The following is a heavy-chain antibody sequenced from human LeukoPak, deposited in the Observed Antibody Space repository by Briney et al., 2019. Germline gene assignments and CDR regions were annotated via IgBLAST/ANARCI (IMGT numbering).Heavy chain of an antibody. CDR3: AKVRLRGVGAFDI. J-gene: IGHJ3*02. D-gene: IGHD3-10*01. Sequence: GGSLRLSCAASGFTFSILAMNWVRQAPGKGLEWVSAISGSGGSTYYADSVKGRFTISRDNSKNTLYLQMNSLRAEDTAVYYCAKVRLRGVGAFDIWGQGTMVTVSS. CDR2: ISGSGGST. V-gene: IGHV3-23*01. CDR1: GFTFSILA.